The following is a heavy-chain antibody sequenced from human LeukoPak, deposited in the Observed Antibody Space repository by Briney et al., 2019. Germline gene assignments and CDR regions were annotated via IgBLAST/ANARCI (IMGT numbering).Heavy chain of an antibody. CDR2: IKPDSGGT. CDR1: GYTFTGHH. Sequence: ASVKVSCKASGYTFTGHHMHWVRQAPGQGLEWMGWIKPDSGGTNYAQRFHGRVTMTRDKSITTAYMELSRVRYDDTAVYYCARAREESTGNYDAFDIGAKGQWSPSPQ. V-gene: IGHV1-2*02. J-gene: IGHJ3*02. CDR3: ARAREESTGNYDAFD. D-gene: IGHD1-1*01.